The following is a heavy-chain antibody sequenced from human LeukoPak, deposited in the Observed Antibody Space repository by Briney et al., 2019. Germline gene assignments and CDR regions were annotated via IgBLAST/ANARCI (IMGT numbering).Heavy chain of an antibody. J-gene: IGHJ6*02. CDR3: AGIVVPNEYYYFTTDG. D-gene: IGHD3-22*01. Sequence: GGSLRLSCAASGFSFSSYGMHWVRQAPRKGLEWVAAIWYDGSNKFYANSVKGRFTISRDNSKNTLYLQMNILRAEDTAVYFCAGIVVPNEYYYFTTDGWGRGCPATVS. CDR2: IWYDGSNK. CDR1: GFSFSSYG. V-gene: IGHV3-33*01.